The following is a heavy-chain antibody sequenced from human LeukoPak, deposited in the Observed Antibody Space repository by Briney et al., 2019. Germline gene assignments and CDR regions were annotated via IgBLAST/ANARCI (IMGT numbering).Heavy chain of an antibody. Sequence: GGSLRLSCEASGFTFITHSMGWVRQAPGKGLEWVSSISGRSVFISYTDSVKGRFTISRDNARNFLFLELSSLRPEDTAVYYCTRDQSVRYAFDIWGQGSLVTVSS. J-gene: IGHJ3*02. V-gene: IGHV3-21*01. CDR3: TRDQSVRYAFDI. CDR1: GFTFITHS. CDR2: ISGRSVFI. D-gene: IGHD3-10*01.